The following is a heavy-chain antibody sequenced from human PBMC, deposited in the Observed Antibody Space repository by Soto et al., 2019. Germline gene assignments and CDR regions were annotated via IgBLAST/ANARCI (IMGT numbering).Heavy chain of an antibody. CDR1: GFTFSSYA. J-gene: IGHJ4*02. CDR3: AKVDCSGGSCYGTDY. V-gene: IGHV3-23*01. D-gene: IGHD2-15*01. Sequence: EVQLLESGGGLVQPGGSLRLSCAASGFTFSSYAMSWVRQAPGKGLEWVSVISGRGGSTNYADSVKGRFTISRDNSKNTLYLQMNSLRAEDTAVYYCAKVDCSGGSCYGTDYWGQGTLFTVSS. CDR2: ISGRGGST.